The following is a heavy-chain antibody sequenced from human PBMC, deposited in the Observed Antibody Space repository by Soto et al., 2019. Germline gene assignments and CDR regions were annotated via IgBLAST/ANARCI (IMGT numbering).Heavy chain of an antibody. J-gene: IGHJ3*01. CDR3: VRRAITATTNWGAFDV. CDR1: GVAFASFV. Sequence: PWGSLRLACAASGVAFASFVMNVFGQAPGKGLEWVSTLSPGGDVSHYTDSVKGRFTISRDNSRRTLHLQMDSLRAEDAAVYFCVRRAITATTNWGAFDVWGQGTVVTVSS. V-gene: IGHV3-23*01. D-gene: IGHD1-20*01. CDR2: LSPGGDVS.